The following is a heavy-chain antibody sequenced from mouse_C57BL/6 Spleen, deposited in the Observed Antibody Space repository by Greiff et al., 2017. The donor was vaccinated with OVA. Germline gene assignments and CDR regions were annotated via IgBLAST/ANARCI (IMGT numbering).Heavy chain of an antibody. D-gene: IGHD1-2*01. V-gene: IGHV1-63*01. J-gene: IGHJ1*03. CDR1: GYTFTNYW. CDR2: IYPGGGYT. Sequence: QVQLKESGAELVRPGTSVKMSCKASGYTFTNYWIGWAKQRPGHGLEWIGDIYPGGGYTNYNEKFKGKATLTADKSSSTAYMQFSSLTSEDSAIYYCARRLLDWYFDVWGTGTTVTVSS. CDR3: ARRLLDWYFDV.